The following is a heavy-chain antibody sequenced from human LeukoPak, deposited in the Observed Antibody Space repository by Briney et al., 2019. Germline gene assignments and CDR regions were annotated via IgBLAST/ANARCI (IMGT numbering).Heavy chain of an antibody. CDR2: ISGSGGST. J-gene: IGHJ4*02. V-gene: IGHV3-23*01. Sequence: GGSLRLSCAASGFTFSSYAMSWVRQAPGKGLWWVSSISGSGGSTYYADYVKGRFTISRDSSKNTLYLQMNSLRAEDTAVYYCAKVGPSGSSYYDFWSANYWGQGTLVTVSS. CDR3: AKVGPSGSSYYDFWSANY. CDR1: GFTFSSYA. D-gene: IGHD3-3*01.